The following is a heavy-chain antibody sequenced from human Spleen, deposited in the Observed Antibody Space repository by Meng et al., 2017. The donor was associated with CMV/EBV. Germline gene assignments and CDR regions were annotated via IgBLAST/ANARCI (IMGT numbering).Heavy chain of an antibody. J-gene: IGHJ4*02. CDR2: ISGSGNT. CDR1: GFTFRSYG. Sequence: GESLKISCAASGFTFRSYGMSWVRQAPGKGLEWVSGISGSGNTFYADSVKGLFTISRDNSKNMVYLQMNSLRVEDTAVYFCAKFSDFWSTTYLLVRFPDYWGQGTLVTVSS. V-gene: IGHV3-23*01. CDR3: AKFSDFWSTTYLLVRFPDY. D-gene: IGHD3-3*01.